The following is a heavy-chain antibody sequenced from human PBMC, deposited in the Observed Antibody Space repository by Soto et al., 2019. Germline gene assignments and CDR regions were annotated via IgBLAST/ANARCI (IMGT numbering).Heavy chain of an antibody. CDR2: IILMFGTA. J-gene: IGHJ6*02. D-gene: IGHD3-10*01. CDR3: ARDTHYYYGSGRQEYDDDYGMDV. Sequence: APAKVSCTASGGTFSSDPIGWVRNTTGQGLEWTGGIILMFGTANYGQKFQGGVRITADESTSTAYVELRSVRAEDTAVYYCARDTHYYYGSGRQEYDDDYGMDVWGQGTTVTV. V-gene: IGHV1-69*13. CDR1: GGTFSSDP.